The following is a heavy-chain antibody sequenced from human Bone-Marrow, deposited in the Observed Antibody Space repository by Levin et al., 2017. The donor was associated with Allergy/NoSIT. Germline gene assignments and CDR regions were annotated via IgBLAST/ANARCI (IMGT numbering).Heavy chain of an antibody. CDR1: GYNFTGYY. CDR3: ERVLGASGTY. V-gene: IGHV1-2*02. Sequence: ASVKVSCKASGYNFTGYYMHWVRQAPGQGLEWMGWINPNSGGTNYAQKFQGRVTMTRDTSITTAYMELSRLRSDDTAVYYCERVLGASGTYWGQGTLVTVSS. CDR2: INPNSGGT. J-gene: IGHJ4*02. D-gene: IGHD3-10*01.